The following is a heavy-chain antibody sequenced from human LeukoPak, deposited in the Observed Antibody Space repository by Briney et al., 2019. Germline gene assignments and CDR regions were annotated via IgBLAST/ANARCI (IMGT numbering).Heavy chain of an antibody. J-gene: IGHJ6*02. Sequence: GGSLRLSCAASGFTVSSNYMSWVRQAPGKGLEWVSVIYSGGSTYYVDSVKGRFTVSRDNSKNTLYLQMNSLRAEDTAVYYCARERGERITIFGVVTGGYYGMDVWGQGTTVTVSS. CDR1: GFTVSSNY. V-gene: IGHV3-66*02. CDR2: IYSGGST. CDR3: ARERGERITIFGVVTGGYYGMDV. D-gene: IGHD3-3*01.